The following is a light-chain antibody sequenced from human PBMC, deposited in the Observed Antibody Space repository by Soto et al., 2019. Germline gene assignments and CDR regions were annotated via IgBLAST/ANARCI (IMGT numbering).Light chain of an antibody. Sequence: EIVMTQSPATLSVSPGERATLSCRASQSVSSNLAWYQQKPGQAPRLLIYGASTRATGIPARVSGSRSGTEFTLTNSTLQSEDFAVYYCQQYNNWPPWTFGQGTKVEIK. J-gene: IGKJ1*01. CDR2: GAS. CDR3: QQYNNWPPWT. CDR1: QSVSSN. V-gene: IGKV3-15*01.